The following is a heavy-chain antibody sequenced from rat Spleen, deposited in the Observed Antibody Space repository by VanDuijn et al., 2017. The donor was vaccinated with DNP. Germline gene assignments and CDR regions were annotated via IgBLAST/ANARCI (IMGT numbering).Heavy chain of an antibody. J-gene: IGHJ2*01. Sequence: EVQLVESGGGLVQPGRSLKLSCAASGFTFNNYWMTWIRQAPGKGLEWVASITNTGGSTYYPDSVRGRFTISRDNAKSTLYLQMNSLRSEDTATYYCSRAANWGHYFDYWGHGVMVTLSS. CDR3: SRAANWGHYFDY. CDR2: ITNTGGST. D-gene: IGHD5-1*01. V-gene: IGHV5-31*01. CDR1: GFTFNNYW.